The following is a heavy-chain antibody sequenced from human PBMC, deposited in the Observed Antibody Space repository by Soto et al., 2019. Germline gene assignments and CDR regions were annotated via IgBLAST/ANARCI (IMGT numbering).Heavy chain of an antibody. CDR2: ISSSSSYI. CDR1: GFTFSSYS. Sequence: GGSLRLSCAASGFTFSSYSMNWVRQAPGKGLEWVSSISSSSSYIYYADSVKGRFTISRDNAKNSLYLQMNSLRAEDTAVYYCAREADSWIQLWQDCSGGSCYSRYFQHWGQGTLVTVSS. J-gene: IGHJ1*01. V-gene: IGHV3-21*01. D-gene: IGHD2-15*01. CDR3: AREADSWIQLWQDCSGGSCYSRYFQH.